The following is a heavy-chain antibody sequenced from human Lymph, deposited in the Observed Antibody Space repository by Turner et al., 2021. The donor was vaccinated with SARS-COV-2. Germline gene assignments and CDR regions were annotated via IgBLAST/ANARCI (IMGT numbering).Heavy chain of an antibody. CDR2: ISVYNGNK. CDR1: GYTFTSYG. Sequence: QVQLVQSGAEVKKPGASVKVSCKASGYTFTSYGISWVRQAPGQGLEWMGWISVYNGNKNDAQKLQGRVTMTTDTSTSTAYMELRSLRSDDTAVYYCARFTASIEVTGRYFDYWGQGTLVTVSS. D-gene: IGHD6-19*01. CDR3: ARFTASIEVTGRYFDY. V-gene: IGHV1-18*01. J-gene: IGHJ4*02.